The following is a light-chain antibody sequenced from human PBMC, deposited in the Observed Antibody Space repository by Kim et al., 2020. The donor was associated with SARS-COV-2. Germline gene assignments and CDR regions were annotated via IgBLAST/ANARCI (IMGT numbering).Light chain of an antibody. CDR1: SSDVGAYNF. Sequence: QSVVTQPASVSGSPGQSITISCTGTSSDVGAYNFISWYQQHPGKAPRLMIYDVSDRPSGVSNRFSGSKSGNTASLTISGLQAEDEGDYYCSSYTSSGTQVFGGGTKVTVL. J-gene: IGLJ2*01. CDR3: SSYTSSGTQV. V-gene: IGLV2-14*03. CDR2: DVS.